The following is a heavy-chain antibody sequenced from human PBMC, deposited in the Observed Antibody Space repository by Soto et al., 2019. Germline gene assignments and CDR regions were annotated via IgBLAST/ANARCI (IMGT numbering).Heavy chain of an antibody. CDR2: IRTKTNGGTA. V-gene: IGHV3-49*04. CDR1: GFSFGEYA. D-gene: IGHD1-26*01. Sequence: GGSLRLSCTTSGFSFGEYAMAWVRQAPGRGLEWVGFIRTKTNGGTADYVASVKGRFTISRDDSKNIAYLHMNSLKIDDTAIYYCSRWVGALDYWGQGTQVTVSS. CDR3: SRWVGALDY. J-gene: IGHJ4*02.